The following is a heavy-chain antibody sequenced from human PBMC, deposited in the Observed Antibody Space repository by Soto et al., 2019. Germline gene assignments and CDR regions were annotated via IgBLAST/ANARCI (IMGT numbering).Heavy chain of an antibody. CDR3: ARGSSAIREYYYGMDV. J-gene: IGHJ6*02. V-gene: IGHV1-69*12. CDR2: IIPRIASA. D-gene: IGHD1-26*01. Sequence: QVQVVQSGAEVKKPGSSVKVSCKASGGTFRTSTVSWVRQAPGQGLEWMGGIIPRIASANYAQRFQGRVTITADESTGTAYMDLSSLRAEDTAVYYCARGSSAIREYYYGMDVWGQGTTVTASS. CDR1: GGTFRTST.